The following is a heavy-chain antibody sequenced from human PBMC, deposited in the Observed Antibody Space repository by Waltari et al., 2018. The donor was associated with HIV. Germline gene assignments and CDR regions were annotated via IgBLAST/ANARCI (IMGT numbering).Heavy chain of an antibody. CDR3: AKEVVALPHYYYYGLDV. V-gene: IGHV3-48*04. D-gene: IGHD2-15*01. J-gene: IGHJ6*02. CDR1: GFPFSSSS. Sequence: EVQLVVSGGGLVQPGGARRLSCAASGFPFSSSSMTWVRQAPGKGLEWVSYISSTSNTIYYADSVKGRFTVSRDNAKNSLSLQMNSLRAEDTAVYFCAKEVVALPHYYYYGLDVWGQGTTVTISS. CDR2: ISSTSNTI.